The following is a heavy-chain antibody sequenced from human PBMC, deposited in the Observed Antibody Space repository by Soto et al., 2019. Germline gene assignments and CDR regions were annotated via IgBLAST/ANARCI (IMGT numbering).Heavy chain of an antibody. Sequence: ASVKVSCKASGYTFTGYYMHWVRQAPGQGLEWMGWINPNSGGTNYAQKFQGWVTMTRDTSISTAYMELSRLRSDDTAVYYCARDSGYTTDQAFDYWGKGTLVTVSS. CDR3: ARDSGYTTDQAFDY. CDR2: INPNSGGT. CDR1: GYTFTGYY. V-gene: IGHV1-2*04. J-gene: IGHJ4*02. D-gene: IGHD5-12*01.